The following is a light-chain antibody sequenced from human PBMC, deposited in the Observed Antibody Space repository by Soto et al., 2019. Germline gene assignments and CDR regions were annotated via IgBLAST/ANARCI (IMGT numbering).Light chain of an antibody. V-gene: IGKV3-11*01. CDR2: DAS. J-gene: IGKJ1*01. CDR1: QSVSIY. CDR3: QQRSKMPLT. Sequence: EIVLTQSPATLSLSPGERAALSCRASQSVSIYLAWYQQKPGQAPRLLIYDASNRATGIPARFSGTGSETDFTLTISSLEPEDFAIYYCQQRSKMPLTFGHGTKVDIK.